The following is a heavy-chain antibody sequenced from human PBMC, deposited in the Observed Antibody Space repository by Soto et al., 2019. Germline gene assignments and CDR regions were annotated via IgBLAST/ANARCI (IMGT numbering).Heavy chain of an antibody. V-gene: IGHV2-5*02. Sequence: QITLKESGPTLVKPTQTLTLTCTFSGFSLSTSRVGVGWIRQPPGKALEWLALIYWDDDKRYSPSLKSRLTITKATSKNQVVLTMTNTDPVDTATYYCAHTSGGGNSACFDYWGQGTLVTVSS. D-gene: IGHD2-21*02. CDR2: IYWDDDK. CDR3: AHTSGGGNSACFDY. J-gene: IGHJ4*02. CDR1: GFSLSTSRVG.